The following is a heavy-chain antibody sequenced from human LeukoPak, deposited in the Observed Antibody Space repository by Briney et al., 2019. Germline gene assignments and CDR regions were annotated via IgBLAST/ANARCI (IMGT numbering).Heavy chain of an antibody. J-gene: IGHJ4*02. CDR2: ISSSGSTI. V-gene: IGHV3-48*03. D-gene: IGHD2-15*01. CDR3: ARDRGGSYSAIDY. CDR1: GFTFSSYE. Sequence: GGSLRLSCAASGFTFSSYEMNWVRQAPGKGLEWVSYISSSGSTIYYADSVKGRFTISRGNAEKSLYLQMNSLRAEDTAVYYCARDRGGSYSAIDYWGQGTLVTVSS.